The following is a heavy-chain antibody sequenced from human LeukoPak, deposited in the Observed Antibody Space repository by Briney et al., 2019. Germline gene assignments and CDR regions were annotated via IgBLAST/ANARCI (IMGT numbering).Heavy chain of an antibody. J-gene: IGHJ4*02. CDR3: ARRGEVGASLDY. CDR1: GGSIRSYY. CDR2: IYYSGST. Sequence: SETLSLTCTVSGGSIRSYYWSWIRQPPGKGLEWIGYIYYSGSTNYNPSLKSRVTISVDTSKNQFSLKLSSVTAADTAVYYCARRGEVGASLDYWGQGTLVTVSS. V-gene: IGHV4-59*08. D-gene: IGHD1-26*01.